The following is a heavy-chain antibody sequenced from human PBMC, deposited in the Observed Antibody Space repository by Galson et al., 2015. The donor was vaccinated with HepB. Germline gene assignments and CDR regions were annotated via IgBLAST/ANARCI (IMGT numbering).Heavy chain of an antibody. Sequence: SLRLSCAASGFTFNIYAFHWVRQAPGKGLEWLTFTSSDGSNKAYRDSVKGRFTISRDNSKNMVFLQMNGLRADDTAVYYCAKDDDSHGDSFQNKWGLGILVTVSS. CDR1: GFTFNIYA. V-gene: IGHV3-30*04. CDR2: TSSDGSNK. D-gene: IGHD3-22*01. J-gene: IGHJ4*02. CDR3: AKDDDSHGDSFQNK.